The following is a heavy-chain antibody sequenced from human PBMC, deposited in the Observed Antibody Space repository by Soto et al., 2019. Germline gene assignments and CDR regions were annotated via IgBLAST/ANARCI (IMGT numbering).Heavy chain of an antibody. J-gene: IGHJ6*02. D-gene: IGHD2-8*02. CDR2: ISYDGSNK. Sequence: GGSLRLSCAASGFTFSSYGMHWVRQAPGKGLEWVAVISYDGSNKYYADSVKGRFTISRDNARNSLYLEMNSLRDDDTAVYYCARLGFCTDINCNHYFYYYAMDVWGQGTTVTVSS. CDR3: ARLGFCTDINCNHYFYYYAMDV. CDR1: GFTFSSYG. V-gene: IGHV3-30*03.